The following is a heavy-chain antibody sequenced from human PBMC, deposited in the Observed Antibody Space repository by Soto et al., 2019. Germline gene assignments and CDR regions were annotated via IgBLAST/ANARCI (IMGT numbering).Heavy chain of an antibody. Sequence: ASVKVSCKVSGYTFTNYGINWVRQAPGQGLEWVGWFNPANRNTNYAQKFQDRVSMTTDTSTSAAYMELRSLRSDDTAVYYCARLGYYDILSGPYFLDSWGQGTLVTVSS. D-gene: IGHD3-9*01. V-gene: IGHV1-18*01. CDR3: ARLGYYDILSGPYFLDS. CDR2: FNPANRNT. J-gene: IGHJ4*02. CDR1: GYTFTNYG.